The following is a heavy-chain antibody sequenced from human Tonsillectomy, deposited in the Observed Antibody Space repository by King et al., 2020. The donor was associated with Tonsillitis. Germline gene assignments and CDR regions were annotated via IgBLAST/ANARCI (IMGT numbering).Heavy chain of an antibody. V-gene: IGHV3-23*04. Sequence: VQLVESGGGLVQPGGSLRLSCAASGFMFSSYAMSWVRQAPGKWRELMSGISGSGGSTYYAVSVEVRFTISRDNSKNTLYLQMNSLRAEDTAVYYCAKMKLKYYYHTDQYSCYYMDVWGKGTTVIVSS. CDR1: GFMFSSYA. J-gene: IGHJ6*03. D-gene: IGHD2/OR15-2a*01. CDR2: ISGSGGST. CDR3: AKMKLKYYYHTDQYSCYYMDV.